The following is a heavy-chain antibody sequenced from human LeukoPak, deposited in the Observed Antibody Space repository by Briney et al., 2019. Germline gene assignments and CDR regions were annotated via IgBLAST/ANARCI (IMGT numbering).Heavy chain of an antibody. Sequence: GVLRLSCAASGFTVSSDYMSWVRQAPGKGLEWVSVIYSGGNTYYADSVQGRFTMSRENPKNTLYLQMNSLRAEDTAVYYCARAHDRGYYYGFDYWAREPWSPSPQ. D-gene: IGHD3-22*01. CDR2: IYSGGNT. J-gene: IGHJ4*02. CDR1: GFTVSSDY. CDR3: ARAHDRGYYYGFDY. V-gene: IGHV3-66*01.